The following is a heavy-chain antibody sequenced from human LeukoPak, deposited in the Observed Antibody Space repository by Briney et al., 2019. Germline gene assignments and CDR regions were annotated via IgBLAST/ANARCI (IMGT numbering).Heavy chain of an antibody. CDR1: GGSISSGGHY. D-gene: IGHD3-10*01. Sequence: PSETLSLTCTVSGGSISSGGHYWSWIRQPAGKGLEYLGRIYSTGSTNYNPSLRSRVTISVDTSKNHFSLKLSPVTAADTAVYYCARDQTYSGSGIYTYFDYWGQGILVTVSS. V-gene: IGHV4-61*02. J-gene: IGHJ4*02. CDR2: IYSTGST. CDR3: ARDQTYSGSGIYTYFDY.